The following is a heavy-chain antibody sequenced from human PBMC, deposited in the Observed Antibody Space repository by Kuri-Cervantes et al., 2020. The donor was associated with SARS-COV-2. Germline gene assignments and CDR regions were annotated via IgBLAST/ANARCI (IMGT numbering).Heavy chain of an antibody. J-gene: IGHJ4*02. CDR3: VGDESNVVQRGF. Sequence: GGSLRLSCAASGFTFSTYRMHWVRQAPGKGLEYVSSIRNYGGSPYYGDSVKGRFTISRDNSKNTLYLQMDSLRVEDTAVYYCVGDESNVVQRGFWGQGSLVTVSS. D-gene: IGHD2-21*01. CDR2: IRNYGGSP. V-gene: IGHV3-64D*08. CDR1: GFTFSTYR.